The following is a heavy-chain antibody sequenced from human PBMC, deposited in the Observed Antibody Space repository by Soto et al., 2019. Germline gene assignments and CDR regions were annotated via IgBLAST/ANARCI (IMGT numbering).Heavy chain of an antibody. V-gene: IGHV4-4*02. CDR1: GGSISSSNW. J-gene: IGHJ5*02. CDR3: ARAYCGGDCYSSWFDP. Sequence: SETLSLTCAVSGGSISSSNWWSWVRQPPGKGLEWIGGIYHSGSTNYNPSLKSRVTISVDKSKNQFSLKLSSVTAADTAVYYCARAYCGGDCYSSWFDPWGQGTLVTVSS. D-gene: IGHD2-21*02. CDR2: IYHSGST.